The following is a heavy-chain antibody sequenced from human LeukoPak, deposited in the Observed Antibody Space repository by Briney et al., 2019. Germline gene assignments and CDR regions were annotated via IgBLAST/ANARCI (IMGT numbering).Heavy chain of an antibody. CDR1: GYTFTSYG. CDR3: ARDLDRALAAAKPPFDY. V-gene: IGHV1-18*01. D-gene: IGHD6-13*01. J-gene: IGHJ4*02. Sequence: ASVKVSCKASGYTFTSYGISWVRQAPGQGLEWMGWISAYNGNTNYAQKLQGRVTKTTDTSTSTAYMELRSLRSDDTAVYYCARDLDRALAAAKPPFDYWGQGTLVTVSS. CDR2: ISAYNGNT.